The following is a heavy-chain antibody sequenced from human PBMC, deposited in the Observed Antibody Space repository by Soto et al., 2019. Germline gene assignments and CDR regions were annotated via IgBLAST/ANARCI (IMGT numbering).Heavy chain of an antibody. V-gene: IGHV1-69*13. Sequence: ASVKVSCKASGGTFSSYAISWVRQAPGQGLEWMGGIIPTFGTANYAQKFQGRVTITADESTSTAYMELSSLRSEDTAVYYCARPSSGWENWFDPWGQGTLVTVSS. CDR1: GGTFSSYA. D-gene: IGHD6-19*01. J-gene: IGHJ5*02. CDR3: ARPSSGWENWFDP. CDR2: IIPTFGTA.